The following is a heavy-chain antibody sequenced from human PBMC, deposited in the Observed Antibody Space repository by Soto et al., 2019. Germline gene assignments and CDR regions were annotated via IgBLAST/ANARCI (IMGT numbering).Heavy chain of an antibody. Sequence: QVQLVQSGAEVKKPGSSVKVSCKASGGTFSSYTISWVRQAPGQGLEWMGRIIPILGIANYAQKFQGRVTITADKSTSTAYMELSSLRSEDTAVYYCARDQGWSKYCSGGSCYRDDYWGQGNLVTVSS. V-gene: IGHV1-69*08. CDR3: ARDQGWSKYCSGGSCYRDDY. CDR2: IIPILGIA. CDR1: GGTFSSYT. J-gene: IGHJ4*02. D-gene: IGHD2-15*01.